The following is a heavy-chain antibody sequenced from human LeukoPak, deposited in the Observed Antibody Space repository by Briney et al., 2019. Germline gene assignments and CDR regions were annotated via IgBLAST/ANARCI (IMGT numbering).Heavy chain of an antibody. CDR2: INPSGGST. CDR1: GYTFTSYY. V-gene: IGHV1-46*01. Sequence: ASVKVSCKASGYTFTSYYMHWVRQAPGQGLEWMGIINPSGGSTSYAQNFQGRVTMTRDTSTSTVYMELSSLRSEDTAVYYCARDRAALRYFERGGPDYWGQGTLVTVSS. J-gene: IGHJ4*02. D-gene: IGHD3-9*01. CDR3: ARDRAALRYFERGGPDY.